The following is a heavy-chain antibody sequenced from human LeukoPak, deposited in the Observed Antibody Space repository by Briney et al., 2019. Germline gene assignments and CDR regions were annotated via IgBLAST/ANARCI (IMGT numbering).Heavy chain of an antibody. V-gene: IGHV3-9*01. D-gene: IGHD6-13*01. CDR3: TTAGFSSSYFALNY. J-gene: IGHJ4*02. CDR1: GFIFDDYA. CDR2: ISWNSGNI. Sequence: PGRSLRLSCAASGFIFDDYAMHWVRQAPGKGLEWVSSISWNSGNIDYADSVRGRFTISRDNAKNSLYLQMNDLKTEDTAVYYCTTAGFSSSYFALNYWGQGTLVTVSS.